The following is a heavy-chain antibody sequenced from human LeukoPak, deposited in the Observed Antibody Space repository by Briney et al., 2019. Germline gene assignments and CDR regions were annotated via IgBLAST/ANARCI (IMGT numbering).Heavy chain of an antibody. CDR3: ATANYYGSGSYYNVAHFDY. CDR2: FDPEDGET. V-gene: IGHV1-24*01. D-gene: IGHD3-10*01. J-gene: IGHJ4*02. Sequence: ASVKVSCKASGYTFTSYDINWVRQAPGKGLEWMGGFDPEDGETIYAQKFQGRVTMTEDTSTDTAYMELSSLRSEDTAVYYCATANYYGSGSYYNVAHFDYWGQGTLVTVSS. CDR1: GYTFTSYD.